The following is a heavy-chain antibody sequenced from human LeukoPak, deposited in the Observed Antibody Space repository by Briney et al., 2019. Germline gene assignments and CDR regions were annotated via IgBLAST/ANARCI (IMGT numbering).Heavy chain of an antibody. J-gene: IGHJ5*02. D-gene: IGHD3-9*01. CDR1: GGSISSSSYY. Sequence: SQTLSLTCTVSGGSISSSSYYWGWVRQPPRKWLEWSGSIYYSGTTYYNPSLKSRLTISVDTSKTHFSLKLSSVTAADTAVYYCARPTPGDILTGYHGGWFDPWGQGTLVTVSS. V-gene: IGHV4-39*02. CDR2: IYYSGTT. CDR3: ARPTPGDILTGYHGGWFDP.